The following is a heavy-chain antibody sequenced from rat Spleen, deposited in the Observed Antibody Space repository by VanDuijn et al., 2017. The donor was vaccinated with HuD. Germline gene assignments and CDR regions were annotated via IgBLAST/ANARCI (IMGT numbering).Heavy chain of an antibody. V-gene: IGHV5-29*01. CDR3: TRARTGSFDY. J-gene: IGHJ2*01. CDR1: GFSFSNYD. Sequence: EVQLVESGGGLVRPGRSLKLSCAASGFSFSNYDMAWVRQAPTEGLEWVASISSDGRRNYYRDSVKGRFTISRDNAKSTLYLQMNSLRSEDTATYYCTRARTGSFDYWGQGVMVTVSS. D-gene: IGHD5-1*01. CDR2: ISSDGRRN.